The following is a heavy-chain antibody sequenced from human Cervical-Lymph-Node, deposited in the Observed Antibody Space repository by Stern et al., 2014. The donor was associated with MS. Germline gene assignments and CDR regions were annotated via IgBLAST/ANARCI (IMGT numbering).Heavy chain of an antibody. CDR2: RGTDCGT. D-gene: IGHD1-1*01. CDR3: GKDLHYWSADS. Sequence: EDQLVESGGGLVQPGGSLRLSCAGSGFKFSNFAMTWIRQAPGKGLEWFSGRGTDCGTHYAAAVEGRCSISRDNSRSTLYLQMEGLRAEDTAVYYCGKDLHYWSADSWGQGTLVTVSS. V-gene: IGHV3-23*04. CDR1: GFKFSNFA. J-gene: IGHJ4*02.